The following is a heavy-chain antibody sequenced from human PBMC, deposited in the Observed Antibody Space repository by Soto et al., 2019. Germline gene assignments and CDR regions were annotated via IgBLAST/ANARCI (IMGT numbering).Heavy chain of an antibody. CDR3: AKSLLFVDHAYMDV. V-gene: IGHV1-69*02. D-gene: IGHD2-15*01. Sequence: QVQLEQSGAELKKPGSSVKVSCEASGGSFMSYSFTWVRQAPGQGLEWMGRISPIQNKANYALKFKDRVTITADRSTRTVYMELRSLRPEDTAVYYCAKSLLFVDHAYMDVWGKGTTVTVAS. CDR2: ISPIQNKA. CDR1: GGSFMSYS. J-gene: IGHJ6*03.